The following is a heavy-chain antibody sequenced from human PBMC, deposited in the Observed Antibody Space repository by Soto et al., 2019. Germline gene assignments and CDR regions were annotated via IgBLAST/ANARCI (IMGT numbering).Heavy chain of an antibody. J-gene: IGHJ4*02. V-gene: IGHV4-30-4*01. CDR2: TYYSGSN. CDR3: ARDPVYYYDRGFGY. CDR1: GGRISSGNYV. D-gene: IGHD3-22*01. Sequence: IRSRKGTVAGGRISSGNYVWSWIRQPPGKGLEWIGYTYYSGSNYYNPSLKRRVTISVDASKKQFSLKLSSVTAADTAVYYCARDPVYYYDRGFGYWGQGSLVIVSS.